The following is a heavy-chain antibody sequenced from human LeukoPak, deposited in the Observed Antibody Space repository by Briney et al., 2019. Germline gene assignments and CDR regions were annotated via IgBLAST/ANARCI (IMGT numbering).Heavy chain of an antibody. V-gene: IGHV3-23*01. Sequence: GGSLRLSCTASGFNFGDYAVSWVRQGPGMELEWVSAFSDNTYYAESVKGRFTISRDYSKNTIYLQMDSLRVDDTALYYCVREGWRPPKGNWFDRWGQGNLVTVSS. CDR1: GFNFGDYA. CDR2: FSDNT. J-gene: IGHJ5*02. D-gene: IGHD6-6*01. CDR3: VREGWRPPKGNWFDR.